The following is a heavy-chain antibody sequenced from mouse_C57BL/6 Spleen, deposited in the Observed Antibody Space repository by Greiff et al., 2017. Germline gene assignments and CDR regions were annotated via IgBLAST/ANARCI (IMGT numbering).Heavy chain of an antibody. CDR2: ICPGDGDT. V-gene: IGHV1-82*01. CDR1: GYAFSSSW. Sequence: QVQLQQSGPELVKPGASVKISCKASGYAFSSSWMNWVKQRPGKGLEWIGRICPGDGDTNYNGKFKGKATLTADKSSSTAYMQLSSLTSEDSAVYFCARDDGYYLDWYFDVWGTGTTVTVSS. D-gene: IGHD2-3*01. CDR3: ARDDGYYLDWYFDV. J-gene: IGHJ1*03.